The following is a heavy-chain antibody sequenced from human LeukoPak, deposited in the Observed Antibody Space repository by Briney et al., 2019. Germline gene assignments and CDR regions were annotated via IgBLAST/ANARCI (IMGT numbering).Heavy chain of an antibody. D-gene: IGHD3-3*01. CDR1: GGSISSGSYY. Sequence: SETLSLTCTVSGGSISSGSYYCSWIRQPAGKGLECIGRIYTSGSTNYNPSLKSRVTISVDTSKNQFSLKLSSVTAADTAVYYCARGTYYDFWSGYFQNNWFDPWGQGTLVTVSS. V-gene: IGHV4-61*02. J-gene: IGHJ5*02. CDR2: IYTSGST. CDR3: ARGTYYDFWSGYFQNNWFDP.